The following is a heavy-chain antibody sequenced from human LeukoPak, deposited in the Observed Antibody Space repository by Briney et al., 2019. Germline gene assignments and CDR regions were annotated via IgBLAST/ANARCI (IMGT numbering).Heavy chain of an antibody. CDR3: ARSRYNWNYYFDY. J-gene: IGHJ4*02. CDR1: GDSISGYY. D-gene: IGHD1-7*01. V-gene: IGHV4-59*01. CDR2: IYYSGTT. Sequence: SETLSLTCTVSGDSISGYYWSWIRQPPGKGLEWIGYIYYSGTTNYNPSLNSRVTISVDTSKNEASLKLSSVTAADTVVYYCARSRYNWNYYFDYWGQGTLVTVSS.